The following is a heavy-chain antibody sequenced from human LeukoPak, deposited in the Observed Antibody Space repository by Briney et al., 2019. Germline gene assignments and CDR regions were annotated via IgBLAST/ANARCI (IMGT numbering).Heavy chain of an antibody. V-gene: IGHV1-46*01. CDR3: AREFGGYYYGY. CDR2: INPSGGST. J-gene: IGHJ4*02. CDR1: GYTFTSYY. Sequence: ASVKVSCKASGYTFTSYYMYWVRQAPGQGPEWMGIINPSGGSTSYAQKFQGRVTMTRDTSTSTVYMELSSLRSEDTAVYYCAREFGGYYYGYWGQGTLVTVSS. D-gene: IGHD3-22*01.